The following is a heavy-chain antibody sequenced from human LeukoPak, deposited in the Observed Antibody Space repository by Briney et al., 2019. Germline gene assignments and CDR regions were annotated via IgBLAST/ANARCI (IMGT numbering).Heavy chain of an antibody. CDR3: ARGPPRRPYFDY. CDR1: GGSFSGYY. CDR2: INHSGST. J-gene: IGHJ4*02. V-gene: IGHV4-34*01. Sequence: PSETLSLTCAVYGGSFSGYYWSWIRQPPGKGLEWIGEINHSGSTNYNPSLKSRVTISVDTSKNQFSLKLSSVTAADTAVYYCARGPPRRPYFDYWGQGTLVTVSS.